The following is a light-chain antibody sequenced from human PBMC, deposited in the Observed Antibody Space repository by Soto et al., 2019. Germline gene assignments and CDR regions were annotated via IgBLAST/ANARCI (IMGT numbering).Light chain of an antibody. CDR3: CSYAGSSTYV. CDR1: SSDVGTYNL. V-gene: IGLV2-23*01. CDR2: EGS. Sequence: QSVLTQPASVSGSPGQSITISCTGASSDVGTYNLVSWYQQHPGKVPKLIIYEGSKRPSGVSNRFSGSKSGNTASLTISGLQAEDEADYYCCSYAGSSTYVFGIGTKLTVL. J-gene: IGLJ1*01.